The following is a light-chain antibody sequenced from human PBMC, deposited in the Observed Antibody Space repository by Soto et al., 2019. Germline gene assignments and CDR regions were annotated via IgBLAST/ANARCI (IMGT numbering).Light chain of an antibody. CDR1: QFVTSGH. J-gene: IGKJ5*01. Sequence: IVLTQSPGTLSVSSGEGATLSCRASQFVTSGHLAWYKQNPGQAPRLLIYDASTRATGIPDRFSGGGSGTEFTLTISRLEPEDFEVYFCQQYAGPPTTFGQGTRLEIK. V-gene: IGKV3-20*01. CDR2: DAS. CDR3: QQYAGPPTT.